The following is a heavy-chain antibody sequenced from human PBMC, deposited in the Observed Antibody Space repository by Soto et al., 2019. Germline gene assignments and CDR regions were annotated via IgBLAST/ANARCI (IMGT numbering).Heavy chain of an antibody. CDR2: IIPILGIA. Sequence: QVQLVQSGAEVKKPGSSVKVSCKASGGTFSSYTISWVRQAPGQGLEWMGRIIPILGIANYAQKFQGRVRLTADNAAXXAXNXLRSVRSEDMSVYYCWTYCSGGSCYSGDYYYYGMDVWVQGTTVTVSS. D-gene: IGHD2-15*01. CDR1: GGTFSSYT. J-gene: IGHJ6*02. V-gene: IGHV1-69*02. CDR3: WTYCSGGSCYSGDYYYYGMDV.